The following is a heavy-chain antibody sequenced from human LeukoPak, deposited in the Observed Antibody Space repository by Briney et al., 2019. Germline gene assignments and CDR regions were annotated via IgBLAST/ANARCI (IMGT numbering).Heavy chain of an antibody. V-gene: IGHV3-23*01. J-gene: IGHJ5*02. CDR2: ISGSGGST. D-gene: IGHD2-2*01. CDR3: AKDGGFIVVVPAASFDP. Sequence: GGALRLSCAASGFTFSSYAMSWVRQAPGKGLEWVSAISGSGGSTYYADSVKGRFTISRDNSKNTLYLQMNSLRAEDTAVYYCAKDGGFIVVVPAASFDPWGQGTLVTVSS. CDR1: GFTFSSYA.